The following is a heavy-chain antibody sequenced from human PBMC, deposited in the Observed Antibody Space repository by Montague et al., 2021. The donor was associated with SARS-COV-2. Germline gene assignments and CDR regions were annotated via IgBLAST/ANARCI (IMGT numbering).Heavy chain of an antibody. V-gene: IGHV4-61*02. CDR1: GGSISSGSYY. CDR3: ARVVGFDFDY. Sequence: TLSLTCTVSGGSISSGSYYWSWIRQPAGKGLEWIGRIYTSGSTNYNPSLKSRVTISVDTSKNQFSLKLSSVTAADTAVYYCARVVGFDFDYWGQGTLVTVPS. CDR2: IYTSGST. D-gene: IGHD2-21*01. J-gene: IGHJ4*02.